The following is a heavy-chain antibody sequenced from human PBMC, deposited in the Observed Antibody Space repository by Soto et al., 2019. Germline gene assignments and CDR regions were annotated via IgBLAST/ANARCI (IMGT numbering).Heavy chain of an antibody. CDR2: ISYDGSNK. J-gene: IGHJ4*02. D-gene: IGHD2-21*01. Sequence: GGSLRLSCAASGFTFSSYGMHWVRQAPGKGLEWVAVISYDGSNKYYADSVKGRFTISRDNSKNTLYLQMNSLRAEDTAVYYCAKELHIVVVNPFDYWGQGTLVTVSS. CDR3: AKELHIVVVNPFDY. V-gene: IGHV3-30*18. CDR1: GFTFSSYG.